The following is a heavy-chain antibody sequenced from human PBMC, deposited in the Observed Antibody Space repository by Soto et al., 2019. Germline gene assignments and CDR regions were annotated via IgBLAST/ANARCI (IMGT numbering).Heavy chain of an antibody. J-gene: IGHJ6*02. V-gene: IGHV3-30*18. CDR1: GFTFRSFG. D-gene: IGHD6-13*01. Sequence: QVQLAESGGGVIQPGTSLSLSCASSGFTFRSFGMYWVRQAPGKGLEWVAVVSYDGNHKYYADSVKGRFTVSRDNAKNMLYLQMNSLRGEDTAVYYCAKDVGQQLVLNYGMDVWGQGTTVTVSS. CDR2: VSYDGNHK. CDR3: AKDVGQQLVLNYGMDV.